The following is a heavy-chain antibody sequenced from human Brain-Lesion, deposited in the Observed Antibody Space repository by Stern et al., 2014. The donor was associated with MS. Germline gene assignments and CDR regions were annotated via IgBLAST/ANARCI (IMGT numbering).Heavy chain of an antibody. D-gene: IGHD2-2*01. CDR1: GGSISSDNYY. V-gene: IGHV4-31*03. CDR2: IYYSGTP. J-gene: IGHJ6*02. CDR3: ARDHFTTSLDV. Sequence: QVQLVQSGPGLVKPSQTLSLTCTVSGGSISSDNYYWTWIRQHPGQGLAWIGHIYYSGTPYYNPSLKSRVSITVDTSKNLFSLRLSSVTAADTAVYYCARDHFTTSLDVWGHGTTVTVS.